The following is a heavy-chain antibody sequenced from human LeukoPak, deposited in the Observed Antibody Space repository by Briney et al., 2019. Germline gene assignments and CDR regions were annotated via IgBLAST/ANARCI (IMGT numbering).Heavy chain of an antibody. Sequence: SETLSLTCTVSGGSVTSVSNYWSWIRQPPGKGLEWIGEINHSGSTNYNPSLQSRVTISADTSKNQFSLNLRSVIAADTAVYYCTRGLRLGYCSGGSCYYWFDPWGQGTRVTVSS. CDR3: TRGLRLGYCSGGSCYYWFDP. V-gene: IGHV4-61*01. J-gene: IGHJ5*02. CDR2: INHSGST. CDR1: GGSVTSVSNY. D-gene: IGHD2-15*01.